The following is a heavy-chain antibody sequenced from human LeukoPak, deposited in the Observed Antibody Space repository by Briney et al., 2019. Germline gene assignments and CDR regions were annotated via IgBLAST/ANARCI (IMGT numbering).Heavy chain of an antibody. V-gene: IGHV4-39*01. CDR2: IYYSGST. J-gene: IGHJ2*01. CDR3: ARQAGTPWYFDL. CDR1: GGSITISSYS. D-gene: IGHD1-7*01. Sequence: SETLSLTCTVSGGSITISSYSGGGFGQPPGKGLGWIGSIYYSGSTYYNPSLKSRVTISVDTSKNQFSLKLSSVTAADTAVYYCARQAGTPWYFDLWGRGTLVTVSS.